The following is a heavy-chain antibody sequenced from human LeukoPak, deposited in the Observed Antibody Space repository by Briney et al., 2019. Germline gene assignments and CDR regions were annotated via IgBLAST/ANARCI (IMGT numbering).Heavy chain of an antibody. CDR2: ITGNGGTT. CDR1: GFTFSTYA. Sequence: QPGGSLRLSCAASGFTFSTYAMTWVRQAPGKGLEWVSTITGNGGTTYYADSVKGRFSISRDNSKNTLYLQMNSLRVEDTAVYYCAKGVGVAATWSAPGGREPLVTVSS. CDR3: AKGVGVAATWSAP. D-gene: IGHD2-15*01. V-gene: IGHV3-23*01. J-gene: IGHJ5*02.